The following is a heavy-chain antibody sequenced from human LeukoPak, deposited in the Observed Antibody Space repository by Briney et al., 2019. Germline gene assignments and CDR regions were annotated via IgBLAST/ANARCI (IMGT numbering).Heavy chain of an antibody. V-gene: IGHV5-51*01. J-gene: IGHJ4*02. CDR3: ARQLGVNTFDY. D-gene: IGHD3-22*01. Sequence: GESLKISFQGSGYSFTSYWSGWVRQMPGKGRGWMGIIYPGDSDTRYSPSFQGHVTISADKSITTAYLQWSSLKASDTAIYYCARQLGVNTFDYWGQGTLVTVSS. CDR2: IYPGDSDT. CDR1: GYSFTSYW.